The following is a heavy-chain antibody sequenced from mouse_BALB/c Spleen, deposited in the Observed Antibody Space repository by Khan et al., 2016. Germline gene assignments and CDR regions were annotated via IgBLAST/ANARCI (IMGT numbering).Heavy chain of an antibody. D-gene: IGHD2-1*01. Sequence: EVQLQESGAELVRSGASAKSSCTASASNIKDYYIHCVKQRPEQGLEWTGWIDPESGDTEYGPKSPGRAPVTAATSSNPAYLPLSSLTSEDGADYYCNAGYYGNHIYFDCWGQGTTLTVSS. CDR2: IDPESGDT. J-gene: IGHJ2*01. CDR1: ASNIKDYY. CDR3: NAGYYGNHIYFDC. V-gene: IGHV14-4*02.